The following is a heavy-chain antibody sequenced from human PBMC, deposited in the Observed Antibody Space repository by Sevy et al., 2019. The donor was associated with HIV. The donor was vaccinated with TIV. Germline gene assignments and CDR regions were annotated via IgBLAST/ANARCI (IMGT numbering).Heavy chain of an antibody. CDR2: ISPVFGTA. CDR1: GGTFSSYA. V-gene: IGHV1-69*13. Sequence: ASVKVSCKASGGTFSSYAISWVRQAPGHRLEWMGGISPVFGTANYAQKFQGRVTITADESTSTAYMELSSLRSEDTAVYYCAIGGFGELLNDYYYGMDVWGQGTTVTVSS. D-gene: IGHD3-10*01. CDR3: AIGGFGELLNDYYYGMDV. J-gene: IGHJ6*02.